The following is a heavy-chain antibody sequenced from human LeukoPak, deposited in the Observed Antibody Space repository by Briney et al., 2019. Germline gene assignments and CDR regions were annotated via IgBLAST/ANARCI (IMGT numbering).Heavy chain of an antibody. J-gene: IGHJ3*02. CDR3: AREYSSSSGRRAFDI. Sequence: SETLSLTCTVSRGSISSEFWSWIRQPPGKGLEWIGYIHYSGSTSYNPSLKSRVTISIDTSENQFSLKLSSVTATDTAVYYCAREYSSSSGRRAFDIWGQGTMVTVSS. D-gene: IGHD6-6*01. CDR2: IHYSGST. CDR1: RGSISSEF. V-gene: IGHV4-59*08.